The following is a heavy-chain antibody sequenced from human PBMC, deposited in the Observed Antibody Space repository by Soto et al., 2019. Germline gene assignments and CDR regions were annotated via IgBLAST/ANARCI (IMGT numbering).Heavy chain of an antibody. Sequence: GGSLRLSCAASGFTFSSYSMNWVRQAPGKGLEWVSSISSSSSYIYYADSVKGRFTISRDNAKNSLYLQMNSLRAEDTAVYYCAGSSNDFWSGNNWFDPWGQGTLVTVSS. CDR3: AGSSNDFWSGNNWFDP. J-gene: IGHJ5*02. CDR1: GFTFSSYS. CDR2: ISSSSSYI. V-gene: IGHV3-21*01. D-gene: IGHD3-3*01.